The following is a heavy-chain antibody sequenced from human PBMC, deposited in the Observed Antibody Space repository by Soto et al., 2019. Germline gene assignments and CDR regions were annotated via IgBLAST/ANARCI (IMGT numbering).Heavy chain of an antibody. D-gene: IGHD7-27*01. V-gene: IGHV3-23*01. CDR2: ISGSGGDT. J-gene: IGHJ2*01. CDR3: ALGWYFDL. CDR1: GFRFSSYA. Sequence: EVQLLESGGGLVQPGGSLRLSCAASGFRFSSYALSWVRLAPGRGLEWVSAISGSGGDTYYPDSVKGRFTISRDDSKSTLDLQMNSLRAEDTAVYYCALGWYFDLWGRGTLVTVSS.